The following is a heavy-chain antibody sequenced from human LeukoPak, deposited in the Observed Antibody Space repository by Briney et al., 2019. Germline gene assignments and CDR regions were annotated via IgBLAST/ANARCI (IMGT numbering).Heavy chain of an antibody. Sequence: SETLSLTCTVSGGSISSSSYYWGWIRQPPGKGLEWIGSIYYSGSTYYNPSLKSRVTISVDTSKNQFSLKLSSVTAADTAVYYCARHGEGEGGYYDSSGPDDAFDIWGQGIMVTVSS. D-gene: IGHD3-22*01. J-gene: IGHJ3*02. CDR2: IYYSGST. V-gene: IGHV4-39*01. CDR3: ARHGEGEGGYYDSSGPDDAFDI. CDR1: GGSISSSSYY.